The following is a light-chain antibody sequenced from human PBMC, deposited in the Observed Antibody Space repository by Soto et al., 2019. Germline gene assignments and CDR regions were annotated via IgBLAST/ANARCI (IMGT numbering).Light chain of an antibody. Sequence: QSALTQPASVSGSPGQSITISCTGTSSDVGSYNYVSWYQQYPGKAPNLMIYDVSNRPSGVSYRFSGSKSGNTASLTISGLQEEDEADYYCCSYNTSSTHVVFGGGTKLTVL. CDR3: CSYNTSSTHVV. CDR2: DVS. V-gene: IGLV2-14*01. CDR1: SSDVGSYNY. J-gene: IGLJ2*01.